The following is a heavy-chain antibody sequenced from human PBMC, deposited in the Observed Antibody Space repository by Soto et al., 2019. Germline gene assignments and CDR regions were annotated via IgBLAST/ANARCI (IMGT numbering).Heavy chain of an antibody. CDR3: AKDRVLWFGELSPFDY. CDR1: GFTFSSYA. V-gene: IGHV3-23*01. Sequence: EVQLLESGGGLVQPGGSLRLSCAASGFTFSSYAMSWVRQAPGKGLEWVSAISGSGGSTYYADSVKGRFTISRDNSKKQLYLQRRSLSAEDTAVYYCAKDRVLWFGELSPFDYWGQGTLVTVSS. CDR2: ISGSGGST. D-gene: IGHD3-10*01. J-gene: IGHJ4*02.